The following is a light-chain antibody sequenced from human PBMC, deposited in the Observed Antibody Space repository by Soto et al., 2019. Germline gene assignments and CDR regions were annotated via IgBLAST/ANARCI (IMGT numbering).Light chain of an antibody. CDR2: GAS. CDR1: QSISSSF. J-gene: IGKJ5*01. CDR3: QQYDNSPIT. Sequence: IVWTQSPGILSLSPGERASLSCGASQSISSSFLAWYQQKPGQAPRLLIYGASSRATGIPDRFSGTGSETDFTLTISRLEPEDFAVYYCQQYDNSPITFGQGTRLETK. V-gene: IGKV3-20*01.